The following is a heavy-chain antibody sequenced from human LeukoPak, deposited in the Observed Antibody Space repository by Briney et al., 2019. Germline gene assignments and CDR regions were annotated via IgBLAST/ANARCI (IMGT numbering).Heavy chain of an antibody. CDR3: ARDYYDSSGSGLDY. D-gene: IGHD3-22*01. CDR2: ISSSSSTI. CDR1: GFTFSSYS. V-gene: IGHV3-48*01. Sequence: GGSLRLSCAASGFTFSSYSMNWVRQAPGKGLEWVSYISSSSSTIYYADSVKGRFTISRDNAKNSLYLQMNSLRAEDTAVYYCARDYYDSSGSGLDYWGQGTLVTVSS. J-gene: IGHJ4*02.